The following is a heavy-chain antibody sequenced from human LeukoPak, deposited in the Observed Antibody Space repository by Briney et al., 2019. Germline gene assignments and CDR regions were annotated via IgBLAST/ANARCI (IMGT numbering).Heavy chain of an antibody. CDR1: GGSISSYY. CDR2: IYSSGST. CDR3: ARDNIVVVAATKAYYFDY. J-gene: IGHJ4*02. D-gene: IGHD2-15*01. V-gene: IGHV4-4*07. Sequence: SETLSLTCTVSGGSISSYYWSWIRQPAGKGLEWIGRIYSSGSTTYNPSLKSRVTMSVDTPKNQFSLKLSSATAADTAVYYCARDNIVVVAATKAYYFDYWGQGTLVTVSS.